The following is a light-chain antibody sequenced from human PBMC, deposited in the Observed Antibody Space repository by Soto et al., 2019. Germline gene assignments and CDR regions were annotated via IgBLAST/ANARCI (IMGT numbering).Light chain of an antibody. J-gene: IGLJ1*01. CDR2: EAS. CDR1: SSDIGESNY. Sequence: QSALTQPASVSGSPGQSITISCTGTSSDIGESNYVSWYQQHPGRDPRLLIYEASYRPSVVSHRLSVSKSGNTASVSSCGLQVEDEDDYHCSSYSRASTLHVFGTGTKLTVL. CDR3: SSYSRASTLHV. V-gene: IGLV2-14*01.